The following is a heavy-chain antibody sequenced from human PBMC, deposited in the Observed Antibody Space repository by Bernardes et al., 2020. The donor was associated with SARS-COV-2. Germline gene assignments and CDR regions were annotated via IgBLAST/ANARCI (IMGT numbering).Heavy chain of an antibody. CDR2: IRTKPYGWTT. Sequence: SLLLSCAGSGFTFDDYAMNWVRQSPEQGLEWVGLIRTKPYGWTTEFAASVKGRFSISADDSRTIAYLQMNSLKADDTGVYYCVREQWLVYYFDCWGQGTLVTVSS. CDR1: GFTFDDYA. J-gene: IGHJ4*02. D-gene: IGHD6-19*01. V-gene: IGHV3-49*04. CDR3: VREQWLVYYFDC.